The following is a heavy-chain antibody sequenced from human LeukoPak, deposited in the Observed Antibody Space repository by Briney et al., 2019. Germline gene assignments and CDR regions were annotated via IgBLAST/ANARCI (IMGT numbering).Heavy chain of an antibody. CDR3: AKLTSD. J-gene: IGHJ1*01. Sequence: GGSLRLSCAASGFLVSSNYMSWVRQAPGKGLEWVSTVTGSGSSTYYADSVKGRFTISRDNSKNTLYLQMNSLRAEDTAVYYCAKLTSDWGQGTLVTVSS. CDR2: VTGSGSST. V-gene: IGHV3-23*01. CDR1: GFLVSSNY.